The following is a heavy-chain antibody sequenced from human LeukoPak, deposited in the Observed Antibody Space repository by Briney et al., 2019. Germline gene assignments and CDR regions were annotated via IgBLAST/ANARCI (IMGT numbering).Heavy chain of an antibody. CDR3: ARGILAAAGRIWDY. CDR2: IYYSGGT. V-gene: IGHV4-59*01. CDR1: GGSISSYY. D-gene: IGHD6-13*01. Sequence: SETLSLTCTVSGGSISSYYWSWIRQPPGKGLEWIGYIYYSGGTNYNPSLKSRVAISIDTSRNQFSLKLRSVTAADTAVYYCARGILAAAGRIWDYWGQGTLVTVSS. J-gene: IGHJ4*02.